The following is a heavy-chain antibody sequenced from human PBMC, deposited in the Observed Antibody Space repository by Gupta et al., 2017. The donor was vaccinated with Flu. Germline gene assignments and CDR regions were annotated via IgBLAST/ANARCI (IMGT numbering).Heavy chain of an antibody. CDR3: ARVGYCSTTSCYEPFDS. CDR1: Y. Sequence: YIRWVRQAPGQGLEWMGRNNPNSGGTKYALKFQGRVTMTSDTSISTAYMELSSLTSDDTAIYYCARVGYCSTTSCYEPFDSWGLGTLLSVSS. V-gene: IGHV1-2*06. J-gene: IGHJ4*02. CDR2: NNPNSGGT. D-gene: IGHD2-2*01.